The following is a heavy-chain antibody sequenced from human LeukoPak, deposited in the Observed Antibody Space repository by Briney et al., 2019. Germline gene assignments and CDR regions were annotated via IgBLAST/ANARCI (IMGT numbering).Heavy chain of an antibody. CDR2: ISGSGGAT. D-gene: IGHD6-19*01. CDR3: AKSVGGTGDPVDY. CDR1: GFTFSTYA. Sequence: GGSLRLSCAASGFTFSTYAMNWVRQAPGKGLEWVSLISGSGGATYYADSVKGRFTISRDNSKNTLYLQMNSLRAEDTAVYYCAKSVGGTGDPVDYWGQGTLVIVSA. J-gene: IGHJ4*02. V-gene: IGHV3-23*01.